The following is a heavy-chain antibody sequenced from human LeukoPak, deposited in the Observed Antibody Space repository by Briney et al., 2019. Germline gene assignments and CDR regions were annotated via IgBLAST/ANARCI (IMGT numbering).Heavy chain of an antibody. CDR3: ARVALADPYYDFWSGYQYLDY. V-gene: IGHV1-69*13. CDR1: GGTFSSYA. J-gene: IGHJ4*02. CDR2: IIPIFGTA. Sequence: SVKVSCKASGGTFSSYAISWVRQAPGQGLEWMGGIIPIFGTANYAQKFQGRVTITADESTSTAYMELSSLRSEDTAVYYGARVALADPYYDFWSGYQYLDYWGQGTLVTVSS. D-gene: IGHD3-3*01.